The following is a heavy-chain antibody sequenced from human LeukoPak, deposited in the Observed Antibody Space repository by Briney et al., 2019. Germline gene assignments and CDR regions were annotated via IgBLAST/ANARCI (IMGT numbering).Heavy chain of an antibody. D-gene: IGHD6-19*01. CDR3: ARGYSSGRVDY. CDR2: MYYTGST. J-gene: IGHJ4*02. V-gene: IGHV4-59*01. Sequence: SETLSLTCTVSGGSISSYYWTWIRQPPGKGLEWIGYMYYTGSTNYNPSLKSRVTISIDTSKNQFSLWLSSVTAADTAVYYCARGYSSGRVDYWGQGTLVTVSS. CDR1: GGSISSYY.